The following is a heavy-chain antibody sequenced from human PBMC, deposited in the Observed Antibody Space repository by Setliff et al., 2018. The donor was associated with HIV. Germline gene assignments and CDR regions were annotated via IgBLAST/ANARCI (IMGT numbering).Heavy chain of an antibody. CDR3: ARHGLRFLACFDY. D-gene: IGHD3-3*01. J-gene: IGHJ4*02. V-gene: IGHV4-38-2*01. CDR1: GYSISSGYY. Sequence: SETLSLTCAVSGYSISSGYYWGWIRQPPGKGLEWIGSIYHGGTTYYNPSLRSRVTISVDTSKNQFSLKLSSATATDTAVYYCARHGLRFLACFDYWGQGALVTVSS. CDR2: IYHGGTT.